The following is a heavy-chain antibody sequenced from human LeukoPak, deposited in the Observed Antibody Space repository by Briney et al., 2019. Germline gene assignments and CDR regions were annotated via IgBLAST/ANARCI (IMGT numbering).Heavy chain of an antibody. Sequence: GGSLRLSCAASGFTFSTYSINWVRQAPGKGLEWVSYISSSSSAIYYADSVKGRFTISRDNAKNSLYLQMNSLRAEDTAVYYCASQAVVVAAPNWFDPWGQGTLVTVSS. CDR2: ISSSSSAI. CDR3: ASQAVVVAAPNWFDP. J-gene: IGHJ5*02. CDR1: GFTFSTYS. D-gene: IGHD2-15*01. V-gene: IGHV3-48*01.